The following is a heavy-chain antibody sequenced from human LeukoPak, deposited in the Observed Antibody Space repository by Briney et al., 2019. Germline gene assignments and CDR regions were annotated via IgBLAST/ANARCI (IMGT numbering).Heavy chain of an antibody. V-gene: IGHV4-34*01. J-gene: IGHJ6*04. CDR3: ARGRYPHYYGMDV. CDR1: GGPFSGYY. Sequence: SETLSLTCAVYGGPFSGYYWSWIRQPPGKGLEWIGEINHSGSTNYNPSLKSRVTISVDTSKNQFSLKLSSVTAADTAVYYCARGRYPHYYGMDVWGKGTTVTVSS. D-gene: IGHD1-26*01. CDR2: INHSGST.